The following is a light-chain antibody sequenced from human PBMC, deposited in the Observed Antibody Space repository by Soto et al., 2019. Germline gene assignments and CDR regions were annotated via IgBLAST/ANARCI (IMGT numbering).Light chain of an antibody. CDR1: QSVSSSD. CDR2: GAS. J-gene: IGKJ1*01. Sequence: ETVLTQSPGTLSLSPGESATLSCKASQSVSSSDLAWYQQKPGQAPRLLIYGASSKATGIPDRFSGSGSGTDFTLSISRLEPEDFAVYFCHQYDSSPTFGQGTKVEIK. CDR3: HQYDSSPT. V-gene: IGKV3-20*01.